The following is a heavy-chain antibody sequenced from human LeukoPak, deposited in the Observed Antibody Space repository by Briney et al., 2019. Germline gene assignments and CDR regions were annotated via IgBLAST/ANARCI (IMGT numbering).Heavy chain of an antibody. CDR3: AKGAYYYDSSAYPTLGFDY. Sequence: QPGGCLRPSCAPAALTFSSYGMRWVRQAAGKGLGWEAVMWYVGGNKSYADSVKGRFTISRDNSKNTLYLQMNSLRAEDTAVYFWAKGAYYYDSSAYPTLGFDYWGQGTLVTVSS. CDR2: MWYVGGNK. V-gene: IGHV3-33*06. D-gene: IGHD3-22*01. J-gene: IGHJ4*02. CDR1: ALTFSSYG.